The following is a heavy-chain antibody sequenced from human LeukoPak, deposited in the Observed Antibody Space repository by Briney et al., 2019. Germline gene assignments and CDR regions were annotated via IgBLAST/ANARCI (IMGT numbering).Heavy chain of an antibody. Sequence: SVKVSCKASGGTFSSYAISWVRQAPGQGLEWMGRIIPILGIANYAQKFQGRVTITADKSTSTAYMELSSLRSEDTAVYYCARGCGSRCEGYYGMDVWGQGTTVTVSS. CDR3: ARGCGSRCEGYYGMDV. J-gene: IGHJ6*02. D-gene: IGHD2-21*01. CDR1: GGTFSSYA. CDR2: IIPILGIA. V-gene: IGHV1-69*04.